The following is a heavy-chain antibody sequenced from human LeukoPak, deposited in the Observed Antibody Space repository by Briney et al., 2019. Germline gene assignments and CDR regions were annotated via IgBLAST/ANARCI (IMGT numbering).Heavy chain of an antibody. D-gene: IGHD3-3*01. V-gene: IGHV3-30*18. CDR1: GFTFSSYN. J-gene: IGHJ6*02. Sequence: GGSLRLSCAASGFTFSSYNLHWVRQAPGKGLEWVAVISYDGSTKYYGDSVKGRFTISRDNSKNTLYLQMNSLRAEDTAVYYCAKDPDSGPQLRFLEWLPQYDGMDVWGQGTTVTVSS. CDR2: ISYDGSTK. CDR3: AKDPDSGPQLRFLEWLPQYDGMDV.